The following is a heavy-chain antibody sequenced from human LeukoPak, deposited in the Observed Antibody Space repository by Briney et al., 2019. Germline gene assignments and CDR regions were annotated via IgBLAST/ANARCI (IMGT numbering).Heavy chain of an antibody. CDR1: GFTVSSNY. V-gene: IGHV3-30-3*01. J-gene: IGHJ4*02. Sequence: GGSLRLSCAASGFTVSSNYMSWVRQAPGKGLEWVAVISYDGSNKYYADSVKGRFTISRDNSKNTLYLQMNSLRAEDTAVYYCARAHCRSTSWYGDYWGQGTLVTVSS. CDR3: ARAHCRSTSWYGDY. CDR2: ISYDGSNK. D-gene: IGHD2-2*01.